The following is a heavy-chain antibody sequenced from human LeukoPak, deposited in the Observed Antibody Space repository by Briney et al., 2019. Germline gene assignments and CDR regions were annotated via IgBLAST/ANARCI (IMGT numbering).Heavy chain of an antibody. Sequence: PGGSLRLSCAASGFTFSSYAMSWVRQAPGKGLEWVSSISSSSSYISYADSVKGRFTISRDNAKNSLYLQMNSLRAEDTAVYYCARDVHLNYWGQGTLVTVSS. CDR1: GFTFSSYA. V-gene: IGHV3-21*01. CDR2: ISSSSSYI. J-gene: IGHJ4*02. D-gene: IGHD3-3*02. CDR3: ARDVHLNY.